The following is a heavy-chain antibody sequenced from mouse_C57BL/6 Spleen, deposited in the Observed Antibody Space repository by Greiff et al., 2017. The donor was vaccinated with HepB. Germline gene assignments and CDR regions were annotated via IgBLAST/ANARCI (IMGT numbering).Heavy chain of an antibody. J-gene: IGHJ2*01. V-gene: IGHV1-81*01. D-gene: IGHD4-1*01. CDR2: IYPRSGNT. CDR1: GYTFTSYG. Sequence: QVHVKQSGAELARPGASVKLSCKASGYTFTSYGISWVKQRTGQGLEWIGEIYPRSGNTYYNEKFKGKATLTADKSSSTAYMELRSLTSEDSAVYFCARNWDGKYYFDYWGQGTTLTVSS. CDR3: ARNWDGKYYFDY.